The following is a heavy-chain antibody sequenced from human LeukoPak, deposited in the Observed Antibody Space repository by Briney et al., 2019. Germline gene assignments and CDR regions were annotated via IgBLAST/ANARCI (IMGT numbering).Heavy chain of an antibody. J-gene: IGHJ4*02. Sequence: SETLSLTCTVSDASIINYYWSWIRQPAGKELEWIAYTYYSGSTNYNPSLKSRVTISVDTSKNQFSLRLNSVTAADTAVYYCARIVGTNYFDYWGQGTLVTVSS. CDR3: ARIVGTNYFDY. V-gene: IGHV4-59*01. D-gene: IGHD1-26*01. CDR1: DASIINYY. CDR2: TYYSGST.